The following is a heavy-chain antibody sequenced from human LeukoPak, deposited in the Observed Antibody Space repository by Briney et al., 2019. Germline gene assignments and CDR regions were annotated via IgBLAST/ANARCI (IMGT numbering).Heavy chain of an antibody. J-gene: IGHJ6*02. V-gene: IGHV3-30-3*01. CDR2: LSYDGSNK. Sequence: AGRSLRLSQAASGYTHHSYDLHWVRQAPAKGLEGVAVLSYDGSNKYYVDSVKGRFTISRDNSKNTLYLQMNSLRAEDTAVYYCARVKCSGGSCYSYYYYGMDVWGQGTTVTVSS. CDR1: GYTHHSYD. CDR3: ARVKCSGGSCYSYYYYGMDV. D-gene: IGHD2-15*01.